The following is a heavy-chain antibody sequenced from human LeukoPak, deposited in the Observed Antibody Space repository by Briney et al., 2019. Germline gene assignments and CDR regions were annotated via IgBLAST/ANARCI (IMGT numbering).Heavy chain of an antibody. CDR2: IYHSGST. Sequence: PSQTLSLTCTVSGGSISSGGYYWSWIRQPPGKGLEWIGYIYHSGSTYYNPSLKSRVTISVDRSKNQFSLKLSSVTAADTAVYYCARGLWELLPPHFDYWGQGTLVTVSS. CDR1: GGSISSGGYY. CDR3: ARGLWELLPPHFDY. V-gene: IGHV4-30-2*01. J-gene: IGHJ4*02. D-gene: IGHD1-26*01.